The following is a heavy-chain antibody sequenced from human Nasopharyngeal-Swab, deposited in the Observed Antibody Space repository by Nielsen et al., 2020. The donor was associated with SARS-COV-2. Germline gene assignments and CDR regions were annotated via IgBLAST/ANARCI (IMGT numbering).Heavy chain of an antibody. D-gene: IGHD3-22*01. CDR1: GFTFSSYA. V-gene: IGHV3-23*01. Sequence: LSLTCAASGFTFSSYAMSRVRQAPGKGLEWVSAISGSGGSTYYADSVKGRFTISRDDSKNTLYLQMNSLRAEDTAVYYCAKDYYDSSGYYYVWGQGTLVTVSS. J-gene: IGHJ4*02. CDR3: AKDYYDSSGYYYV. CDR2: ISGSGGST.